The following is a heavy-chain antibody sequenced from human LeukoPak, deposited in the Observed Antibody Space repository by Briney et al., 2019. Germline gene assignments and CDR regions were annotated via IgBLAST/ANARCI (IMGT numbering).Heavy chain of an antibody. D-gene: IGHD6-13*01. CDR3: ARERQLGYFDY. CDR1: GYTFTSYY. CDR2: INPSGGST. Sequence: GASVKVSCKASGYTFTSYYMHWVRQAPGQGLEWMGIINPSGGSTSYAQKFQGRVTMTRDTSTSTVYMELSSLRSEDTAVCYCARERQLGYFDYWGQGTLVTVSS. J-gene: IGHJ4*02. V-gene: IGHV1-46*03.